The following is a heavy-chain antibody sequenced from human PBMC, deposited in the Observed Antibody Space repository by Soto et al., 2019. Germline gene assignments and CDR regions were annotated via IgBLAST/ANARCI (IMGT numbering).Heavy chain of an antibody. Sequence: QITLKESGPTLMKPTQTLTLTCTLSGVSLTSTGVGVDWIRQPPGKALEWLTLIYWDDDIRYSPSLKNRLTNTEDIPQNPVGLTPTNIGPVETAPFYWAHRRGGPPNVWGQGSLVTVSS. CDR3: AHRRGGPPNV. V-gene: IGHV2-5*02. CDR1: GVSLTSTGVG. D-gene: IGHD2-8*01. J-gene: IGHJ4*02. CDR2: IYWDDDI.